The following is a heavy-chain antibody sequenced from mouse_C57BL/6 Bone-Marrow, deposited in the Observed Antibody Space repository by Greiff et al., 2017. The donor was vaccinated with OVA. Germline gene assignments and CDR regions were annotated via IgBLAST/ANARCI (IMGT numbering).Heavy chain of an antibody. CDR2: IRSKSNNYAT. D-gene: IGHD3-2*02. V-gene: IGHV10-1*01. CDR3: VRSDSSGYRNYFDY. J-gene: IGHJ2*01. Sequence: EVQVVESGGGLVQPKGSLKLSCAASGFSFNTYAMNWVRQAPGKGLEWVARIRSKSNNYATYYADSVKDRFTISRDDSESMLYLQMNNLKTEDTAMYYCVRSDSSGYRNYFDYWGQGTTLTVSS. CDR1: GFSFNTYA.